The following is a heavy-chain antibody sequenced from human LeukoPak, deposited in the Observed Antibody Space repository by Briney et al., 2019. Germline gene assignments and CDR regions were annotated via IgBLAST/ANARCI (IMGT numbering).Heavy chain of an antibody. D-gene: IGHD1-26*01. CDR2: IKSKTDGGTT. CDR3: TTDGGSYGVLYFDY. J-gene: IGHJ4*02. V-gene: IGHV3-15*01. CDR1: GFTFSNAW. Sequence: SGGSLRLSCAASGFTFSNAWMSWVRQAPGKGREWVGRIKSKTDGGTTDYAAPVKGRFTISRDDSKNTLYLQMDSLKTEDTAVYYCTTDGGSYGVLYFDYWGQGTLVTVSS.